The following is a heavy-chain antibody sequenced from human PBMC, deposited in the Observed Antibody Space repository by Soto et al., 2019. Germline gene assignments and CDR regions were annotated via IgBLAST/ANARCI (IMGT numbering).Heavy chain of an antibody. CDR3: AREVAGTFLNY. CDR2: IWYDGSNK. CDR1: GFTFSSYG. V-gene: IGHV3-33*01. D-gene: IGHD6-19*01. Sequence: GGSLRLSCAASGFTFSSYGMHWVRQAPGKGLEWAAVIWYDGSNKYYADSVKGRFTISRDNSKNTLYLQMNSLRAEDTTVYYCAREVAGTFLNYWGQGTLVTVSS. J-gene: IGHJ4*02.